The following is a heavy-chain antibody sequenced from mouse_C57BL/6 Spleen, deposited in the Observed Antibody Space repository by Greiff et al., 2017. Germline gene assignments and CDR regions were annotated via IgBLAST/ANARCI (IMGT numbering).Heavy chain of an antibody. CDR3: ARPDYYGSSYAMDY. Sequence: QVQLQQPGAELVRPGTSVKLSCKASGYTFTSYWMPWVKQRPGQGLEWIGVIDPSDSYTNYNQKFKGKATLTVDTSSSTAYMQLSSLTSEDSAVYYCARPDYYGSSYAMDYWGQGTSVTVSS. CDR1: GYTFTSYW. CDR2: IDPSDSYT. D-gene: IGHD1-1*01. J-gene: IGHJ4*01. V-gene: IGHV1-59*01.